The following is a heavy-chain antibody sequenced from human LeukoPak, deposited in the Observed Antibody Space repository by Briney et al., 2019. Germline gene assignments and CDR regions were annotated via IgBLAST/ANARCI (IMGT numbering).Heavy chain of an antibody. Sequence: ASVKVSCKASSYTFTSYGISWVRQAPGQGPEWMGWISAYNGNTNCAQKFQGRVTITADKSTSTAYMALSSLRSEDTAVYYCARDSDTFMGGDYYYMDVWGKGTTVTVSS. J-gene: IGHJ6*03. D-gene: IGHD5-18*01. CDR1: SYTFTSYG. CDR3: ARDSDTFMGGDYYYMDV. V-gene: IGHV1-18*01. CDR2: ISAYNGNT.